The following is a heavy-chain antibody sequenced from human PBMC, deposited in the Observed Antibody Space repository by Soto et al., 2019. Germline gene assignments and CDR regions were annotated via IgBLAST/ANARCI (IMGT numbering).Heavy chain of an antibody. CDR3: AKALYYYDSSGYCFDY. D-gene: IGHD3-22*01. Sequence: PGGSLRLSCAASGFTFSSYAMSWVRQAPGKGLEWVSAISGSGGSTYYADSVKGRFTISRDNSKNTLYLQMNSLRAEDTAVYYCAKALYYYDSSGYCFDYWAQGTLVTVSS. CDR2: ISGSGGST. CDR1: GFTFSSYA. J-gene: IGHJ4*02. V-gene: IGHV3-23*01.